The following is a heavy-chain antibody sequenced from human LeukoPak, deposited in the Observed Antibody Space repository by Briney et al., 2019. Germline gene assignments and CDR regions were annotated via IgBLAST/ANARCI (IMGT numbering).Heavy chain of an antibody. V-gene: IGHV5-51*01. J-gene: IGHJ6*02. CDR2: IYPGDSDT. CDR1: GYSFTNYW. D-gene: IGHD2-2*01. Sequence: GESLKISCKGSGYSFTNYWIGWVRQMPGKGLEWMGIIYPGDSDTRYSPSFQGQVTISADKSISTACLQWSSLKASDTAMYYCARHGSPTCCPPYYYGMDVWGQGTTVTVSS. CDR3: ARHGSPTCCPPYYYGMDV.